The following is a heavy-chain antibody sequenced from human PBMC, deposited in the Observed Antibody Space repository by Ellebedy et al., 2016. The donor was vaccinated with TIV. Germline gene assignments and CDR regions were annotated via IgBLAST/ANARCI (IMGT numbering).Heavy chain of an antibody. CDR2: MNPNSGNT. V-gene: IGHV1-8*01. J-gene: IGHJ4*02. D-gene: IGHD3-22*01. CDR3: ARPREPYYYDSGGYLFDY. Sequence: ASVKVSXKASGYTFTSYDINWVRQATGQGLEWMGWMNPNSGNTGYAQKFQGRVTMTRNTSISTAYMELSSLRSEDTAVYYCARPREPYYYDSGGYLFDYWGQGTLVTVSS. CDR1: GYTFTSYD.